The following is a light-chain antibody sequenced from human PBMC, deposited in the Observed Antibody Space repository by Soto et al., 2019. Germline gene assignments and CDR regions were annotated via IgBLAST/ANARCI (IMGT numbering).Light chain of an antibody. Sequence: QSALTQPPSASGSPGQSVTISCTGTSSDVGGYNFVSWYQQHPGKATKLIIYEVTKRPSGVPGRFSGSKSGNTASLTVSGLQAEDEADYSCSSYAGSSNLGVFGGGTKLTVL. CDR2: EVT. CDR1: SSDVGGYNF. CDR3: SSYAGSSNLGV. J-gene: IGLJ3*02. V-gene: IGLV2-8*01.